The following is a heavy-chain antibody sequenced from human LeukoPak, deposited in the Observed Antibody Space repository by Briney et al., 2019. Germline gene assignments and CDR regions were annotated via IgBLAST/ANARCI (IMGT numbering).Heavy chain of an antibody. V-gene: IGHV4-59*01. CDR2: IYYSGST. Sequence: PSEALSLTCTVSGGSISSYYWSWIRQPPGKGLEWIGYIYYSGSTNYNPSLKSRVTISVDTSKNQFSLKLSSVTAADTAVYYCARVGIGRDSSSSADYWGQGTLVTVSS. CDR1: GGSISSYY. CDR3: ARVGIGRDSSSSADY. D-gene: IGHD6-6*01. J-gene: IGHJ4*02.